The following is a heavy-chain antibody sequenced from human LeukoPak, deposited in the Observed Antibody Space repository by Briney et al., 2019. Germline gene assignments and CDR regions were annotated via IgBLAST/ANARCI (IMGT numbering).Heavy chain of an antibody. V-gene: IGHV3-9*01. CDR2: ISWNSGSI. D-gene: IGHD6-13*01. CDR3: AKDRTRAAAAGTILGY. J-gene: IGHJ4*02. CDR1: GFTFDDYA. Sequence: GGSLRLSCAASGFTFDDYAMHWVRQAPGKGLEWVSGISWNSGSIGYADSVKGRFTISRDNAKNSLYLQMNSLRAEDTALYYCAKDRTRAAAAGTILGYWGQGTLVTVSS.